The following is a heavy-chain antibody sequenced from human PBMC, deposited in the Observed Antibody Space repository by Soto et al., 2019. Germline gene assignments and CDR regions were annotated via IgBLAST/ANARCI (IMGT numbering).Heavy chain of an antibody. CDR3: AKDAIANDGIWLMDS. Sequence: PGGSLRLSCAASGFMFSDYAMTWARQAPGKEPEWVSGLLRPGRSTYYADSVKGRFTISGDTSANTVYLQMDSLRAEDTAVYYCAKDAIANDGIWLMDSWGQGTVVTVS. V-gene: IGHV3-23*01. CDR2: LLRPGRST. J-gene: IGHJ5*02. D-gene: IGHD3-16*01. CDR1: GFMFSDYA.